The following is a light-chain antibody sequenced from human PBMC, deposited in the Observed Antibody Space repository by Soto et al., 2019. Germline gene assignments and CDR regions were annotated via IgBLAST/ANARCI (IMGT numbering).Light chain of an antibody. CDR3: QQYGTSPWT. CDR2: GAS. V-gene: IGKV3-20*01. J-gene: IGKJ1*01. Sequence: EIVLTQSPGTLSLSPGERATLSCRASQSVSSSYLAWYQQKPGQAPRPLIYGASSRATGIPDRFSGSGSGTDFTLTLSRLEPEDFAVYYCQQYGTSPWTFGQGTKVEI. CDR1: QSVSSSY.